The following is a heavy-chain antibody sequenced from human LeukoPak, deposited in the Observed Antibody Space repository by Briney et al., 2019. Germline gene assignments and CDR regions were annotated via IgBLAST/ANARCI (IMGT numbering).Heavy chain of an antibody. CDR1: GYSITSNHY. Sequence: SETLSLTCAVSGYSITSNHYWGWIRQPPGKGLEWIGSIYHSGSTYYNPSLKSRVTISVDTSKNQFSLKLTSVTAADTAVYYCARQPYCSSPSCYLDWFDPWGQGTLVTVSS. D-gene: IGHD2-2*01. V-gene: IGHV4-38-2*01. CDR3: ARQPYCSSPSCYLDWFDP. J-gene: IGHJ5*02. CDR2: IYHSGST.